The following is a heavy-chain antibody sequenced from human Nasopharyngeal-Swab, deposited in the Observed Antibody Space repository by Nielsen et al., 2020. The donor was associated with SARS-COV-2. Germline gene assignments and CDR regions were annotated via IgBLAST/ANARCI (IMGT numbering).Heavy chain of an antibody. V-gene: IGHV3-21*01. CDR3: ARSTPISRAKIWFGESAYYFDY. D-gene: IGHD3-10*01. Sequence: GESLKISCAASGFTVSSNYMNWVRQAPGKGLEWVSSISSSSSYIYYADSVKGRFTISRDNAKNSLNLQMNSLRAEDTAVYYCARSTPISRAKIWFGESAYYFDYWGQGTLVTVSS. CDR2: ISSSSSYI. J-gene: IGHJ4*02. CDR1: GFTVSSNY.